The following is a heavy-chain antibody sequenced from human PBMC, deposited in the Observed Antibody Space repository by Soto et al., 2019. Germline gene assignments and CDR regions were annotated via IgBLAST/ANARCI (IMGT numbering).Heavy chain of an antibody. Sequence: QVQLVQSGAEVKKLGASVKVSCKASGYTFTSYGIHWVRQAPGQGLEWMGGIDGGSGNTKYSPKIQGRVTVTRDTSASTAYMELSSLRSEDTAVYYCARDRVLNGLFDYWGQGTLVTVS. CDR2: IDGGSGNT. J-gene: IGHJ4*02. V-gene: IGHV1-3*01. CDR1: GYTFTSYG. D-gene: IGHD1-1*01. CDR3: ARDRVLNGLFDY.